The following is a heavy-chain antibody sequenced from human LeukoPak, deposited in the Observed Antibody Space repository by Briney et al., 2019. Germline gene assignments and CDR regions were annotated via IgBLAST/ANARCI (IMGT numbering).Heavy chain of an antibody. CDR1: GFTFSSYW. Sequence: GGSLRLSCAASGFTFSSYWMHWVRQAPGKGLVWVSRINRDGSSTSYADSVKGRFTISRDNAKNTLYLQMNSLRAEDTAVYYCARVPAYYYDSSGYYPPWGQGTLVTVSS. J-gene: IGHJ5*02. D-gene: IGHD3-22*01. CDR2: INRDGSST. CDR3: ARVPAYYYDSSGYYPP. V-gene: IGHV3-74*01.